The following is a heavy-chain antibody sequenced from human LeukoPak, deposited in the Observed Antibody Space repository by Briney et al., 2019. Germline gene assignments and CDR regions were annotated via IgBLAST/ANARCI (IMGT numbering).Heavy chain of an antibody. D-gene: IGHD3-3*01. CDR1: GFSLSTSGGG. CDR3: ARTDYDFWSGYYPNWFDP. V-gene: IGHV2-5*02. CDR2: IYWDDDK. J-gene: IGHJ5*02. Sequence: ESGPTLLQPTPTLTLTCTFSGFSLSTSGGGVGWIRQPPGKALEWLSLIYWDDDKRYSPSLKSRRTITEENTKKQMVLAMTNMDPVDTATYYCARTDYDFWSGYYPNWFDPWGQGTLVTVSS.